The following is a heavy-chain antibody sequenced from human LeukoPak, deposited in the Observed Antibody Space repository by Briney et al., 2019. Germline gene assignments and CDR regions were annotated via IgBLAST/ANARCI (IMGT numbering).Heavy chain of an antibody. CDR2: FDPEDGET. J-gene: IGHJ3*02. V-gene: IGHV1-24*01. D-gene: IGHD2-15*01. CDR3: ATPNYSPMVAGYDAFDI. CDR1: GYTLTELS. Sequence: ASVKVSCKVSGYTLTELSMHWVRQAPGKGLEWMGGFDPEDGETIYAQKFQGRVTMTEDTSTDTAYMELSSLRSEDTAVYYCATPNYSPMVAGYDAFDIWGQGTMVTVSS.